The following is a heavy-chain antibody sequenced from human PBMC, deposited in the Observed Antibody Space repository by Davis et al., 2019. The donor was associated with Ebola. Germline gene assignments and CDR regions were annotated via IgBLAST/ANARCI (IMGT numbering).Heavy chain of an antibody. CDR1: GGTFSSYA. Sequence: ASVKVSCKASGGTFSSYAINWVRQATGQGLEWMGWMNPNSGNTGYAQKFQGRVTMTRNTSISTAYMELSSLKASDTAMYYCARREARSRWYFDYWGQGTLVTVSS. CDR2: MNPNSGNT. CDR3: ARREARSRWYFDY. V-gene: IGHV1-8*02. J-gene: IGHJ4*02. D-gene: IGHD4-23*01.